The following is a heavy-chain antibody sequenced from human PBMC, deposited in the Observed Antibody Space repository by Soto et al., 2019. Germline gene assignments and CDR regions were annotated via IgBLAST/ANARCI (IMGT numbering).Heavy chain of an antibody. CDR2: IYHSGST. CDR1: GGSISSSNW. Sequence: PSETLSLTCAVSGGSISSSNWWSWVRQPPGKGLEWIGEIYHSGSTNYNPSLKSRVTISVDKSKNQFSLKLSSVTAADTAVYYCAIRGDYDSSGYRNYYYYGMDVWGQGTTVTVSS. V-gene: IGHV4-4*02. J-gene: IGHJ6*02. D-gene: IGHD3-22*01. CDR3: AIRGDYDSSGYRNYYYYGMDV.